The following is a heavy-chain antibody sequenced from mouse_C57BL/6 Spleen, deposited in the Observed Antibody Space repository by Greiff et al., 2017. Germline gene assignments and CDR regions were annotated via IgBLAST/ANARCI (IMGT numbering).Heavy chain of an antibody. V-gene: IGHV1-42*01. CDR1: GYSFTGYY. J-gene: IGHJ1*03. Sequence: VQLQQSGPELVKPGASVKISCKASGYSFTGYYMNWVKQSPEKSLEWIGEINPSTGGTTYNQKFKAKATLTVDKSSSTAYMQLKSLTSEDSAVYYCAYYGSSHWSFDVWCTGTTVTVSS. CDR3: AYYGSSHWSFDV. D-gene: IGHD1-1*01. CDR2: INPSTGGT.